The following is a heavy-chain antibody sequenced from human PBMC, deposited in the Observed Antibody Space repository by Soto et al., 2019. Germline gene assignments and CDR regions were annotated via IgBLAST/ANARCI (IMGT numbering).Heavy chain of an antibody. Sequence: SETLSLTCTVSGGSISSSRYYWGWIRQPPGKGLEWIGSIYYSGSTYYNPSLKSRVTISVDTSKNQFSLKLSSVTAADTAVYYCARHSPSYDILTGYYNRETWFDPWGQGTLVTVSS. D-gene: IGHD3-9*01. J-gene: IGHJ5*02. V-gene: IGHV4-39*01. CDR1: GGSISSSRYY. CDR2: IYYSGST. CDR3: ARHSPSYDILTGYYNRETWFDP.